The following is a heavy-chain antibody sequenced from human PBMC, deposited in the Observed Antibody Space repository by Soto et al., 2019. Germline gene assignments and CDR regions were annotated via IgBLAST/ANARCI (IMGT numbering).Heavy chain of an antibody. D-gene: IGHD1-7*01. V-gene: IGHV1-2*04. CDR3: ARDYLMELQNDYYYYGMDV. CDR2: INPNSGGT. Sequence: ASVKVSCKASGYTFTGYYMHWVRQAPGQGLEWMGWINPNSGGTNYAQKFQGWVTTTRDTSISTAYMELSRLRSDDTAVYYCARDYLMELQNDYYYYGMDVWGQGTTVTVSS. J-gene: IGHJ6*02. CDR1: GYTFTGYY.